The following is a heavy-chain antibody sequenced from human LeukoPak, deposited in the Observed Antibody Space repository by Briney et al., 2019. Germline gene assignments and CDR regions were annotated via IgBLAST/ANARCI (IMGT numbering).Heavy chain of an antibody. CDR2: IYYSGST. Sequence: PSETLSLTCTVSGGSISGDYWSWIRQPPREGLEWIAYIYYSGSTNYNPSLKNRVTISVDTSKNQFSLKLSSVTAADTAVYYCARDRGSLGGFDYWGQGTLVTVSS. CDR3: ARDRGSLGGFDY. V-gene: IGHV4-59*01. CDR1: GGSISGDY. D-gene: IGHD3-16*01. J-gene: IGHJ4*02.